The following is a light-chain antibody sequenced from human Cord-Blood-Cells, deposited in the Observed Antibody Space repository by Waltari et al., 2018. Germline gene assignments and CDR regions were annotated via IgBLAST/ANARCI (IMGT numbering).Light chain of an antibody. CDR2: AAS. Sequence: AIRITQSPSSLSASTGARVTITCRASQGISSYLAWYQQKPGKAPKLLIYAASTLQSGVPSRFSGSGSGTDFTLTISCLQSEDFATYYCQQYYSYPLFGGGTKVEIK. J-gene: IGKJ4*01. V-gene: IGKV1-8*01. CDR3: QQYYSYPL. CDR1: QGISSY.